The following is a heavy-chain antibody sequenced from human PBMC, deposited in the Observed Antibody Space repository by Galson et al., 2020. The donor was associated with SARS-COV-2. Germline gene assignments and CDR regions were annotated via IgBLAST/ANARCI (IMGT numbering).Heavy chain of an antibody. V-gene: IGHV4-39*07. J-gene: IGHJ4*01. CDR1: SGFIDSTSYY. Sequence: ASETLSLTCIVSSGFIDSTSYYWGWIRQPPGKGLEWIGSIYFNGRTFYNPSLMSRVTISIDTSKNQFSLRLTTVTAADTAVYFCARKTSTYDYWGPGAQVTVSS. D-gene: IGHD3-16*01. CDR3: ARKTSTYDY. CDR2: IYFNGRT.